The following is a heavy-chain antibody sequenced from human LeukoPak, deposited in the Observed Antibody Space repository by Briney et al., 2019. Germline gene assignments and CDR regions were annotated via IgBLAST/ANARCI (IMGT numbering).Heavy chain of an antibody. CDR2: IYPDDSDT. Sequence: GESLKISCKVSGYSFTSYWIGWVRQMPGKGLEWVGIIYPDDSDTRYSPSVQDQVTISADKSISTAYLQWSSLKASDTAMYYCARGAMVTGYDYWGQGTLVTVSS. CDR3: ARGAMVTGYDY. V-gene: IGHV5-51*01. J-gene: IGHJ4*02. D-gene: IGHD5-18*01. CDR1: GYSFTSYW.